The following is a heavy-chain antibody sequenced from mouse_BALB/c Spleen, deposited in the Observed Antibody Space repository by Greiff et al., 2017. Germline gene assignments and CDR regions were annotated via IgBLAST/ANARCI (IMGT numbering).Heavy chain of an antibody. CDR2: ISYSGST. Sequence: VQLKESGPGLVKPSQSLSLTCTVTGYSITSDYAWNWIRQFPGNKLEWMGYISYSGSTSYNPSLKSRISITRDTSKNQFFLQLNSVTTEDTATYYCARSKGYDPSFAYWGQGTLVTVSA. CDR1: GYSITSDYA. J-gene: IGHJ3*01. D-gene: IGHD2-2*01. CDR3: ARSKGYDPSFAY. V-gene: IGHV3-2*02.